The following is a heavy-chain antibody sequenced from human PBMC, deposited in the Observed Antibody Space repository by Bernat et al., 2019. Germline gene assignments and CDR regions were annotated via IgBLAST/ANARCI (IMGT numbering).Heavy chain of an antibody. CDR1: GFPFSIYW. J-gene: IGHJ4*02. D-gene: IGHD3-3*01. CDR3: ARDLRFLEWVSLDY. CDR2: IKQDGSEK. Sequence: EVQLVESGGGLVQPGGSLRLSCAAAGFPFSIYWMSWARQAPGKGLEWVANIKQDGSEKYYVDSVKGRFTISRDNAKNSLYLQMNSLRVEVTAVYYCARDLRFLEWVSLDYWGQGTLVTVSS. V-gene: IGHV3-7*01.